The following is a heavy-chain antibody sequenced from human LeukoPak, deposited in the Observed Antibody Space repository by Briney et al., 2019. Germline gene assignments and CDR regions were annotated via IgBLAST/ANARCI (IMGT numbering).Heavy chain of an antibody. CDR2: INSDGSST. Sequence: GGSLRLSCAASGFTFSSYWMHWVRQAPGKGLVWVSRINSDGSSTSYADSVKGRFTISRDNAKNTLYLQMNSLRAEDTAVYYCAKDSAEDIVVVVAAPLNWGQGTLVTVSS. CDR1: GFTFSSYW. D-gene: IGHD2-15*01. J-gene: IGHJ4*02. CDR3: AKDSAEDIVVVVAAPLN. V-gene: IGHV3-74*01.